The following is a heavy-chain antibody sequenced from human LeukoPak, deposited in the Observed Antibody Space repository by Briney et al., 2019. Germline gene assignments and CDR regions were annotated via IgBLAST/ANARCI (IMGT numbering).Heavy chain of an antibody. V-gene: IGHV4-34*01. CDR2: ISHSGST. CDR3: ARGCSSTSCAPFDY. J-gene: IGHJ4*02. D-gene: IGHD2-2*01. Sequence: PSETLSLTCAIYGGSFSGYYWSWIRQPPGKGLEWIGEISHSGSTNYNPSLKSRVTISVDTSKNQFSLKLSSVTAADTAVYYCARGCSSTSCAPFDYWGQGTLVTVSS. CDR1: GGSFSGYY.